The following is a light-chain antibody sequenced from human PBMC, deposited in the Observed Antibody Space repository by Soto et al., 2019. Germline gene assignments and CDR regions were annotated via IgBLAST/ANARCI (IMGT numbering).Light chain of an antibody. J-gene: IGKJ1*01. V-gene: IGKV1-8*01. Sequence: AIRMTQSPSSLSASTGDRVTITCRASQGISSYLAWYQQKPGKAPKLLIYAASTLQSGVPSRFSGSGSGTDFTLTISCLQSEDFATYYCHQYSSYPRTFGQGTKVDIK. CDR1: QGISSY. CDR3: HQYSSYPRT. CDR2: AAS.